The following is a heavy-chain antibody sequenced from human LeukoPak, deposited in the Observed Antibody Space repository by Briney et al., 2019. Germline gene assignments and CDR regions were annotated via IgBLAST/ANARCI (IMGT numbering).Heavy chain of an antibody. J-gene: IGHJ3*02. V-gene: IGHV3-74*01. Sequence: GGSLRLSCAASGFSFSSYWMHWVRQAPGEGLVWVARIQYDGSTTNYADSVKGRFTISRDNAKKTLYVQMNSLRAEDTAVYYCARALVAGVTLNALDIWGRGTMVTVSS. CDR3: ARALVAGVTLNALDI. CDR1: GFSFSSYW. D-gene: IGHD2-15*01. CDR2: IQYDGSTT.